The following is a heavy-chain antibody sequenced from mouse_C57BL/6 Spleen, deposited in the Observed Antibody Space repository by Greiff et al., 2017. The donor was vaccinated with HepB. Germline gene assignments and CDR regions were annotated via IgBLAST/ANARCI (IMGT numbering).Heavy chain of an antibody. J-gene: IGHJ1*03. D-gene: IGHD1-1*01. CDR1: GYTFTEYT. CDR2: FYPGSGSI. CDR3: ARHEAFYYGSRYWYFDV. V-gene: IGHV1-62-2*01. Sequence: VQLQESGAELVKPGASVKLSCKASGYTFTEYTIHWVKQRSGQGLEWIGWFYPGSGSIKYNEKFKDKATLTADKSSSTVYMELSRLTSEDSAVYFCARHEAFYYGSRYWYFDVWGTGTTVTVSS.